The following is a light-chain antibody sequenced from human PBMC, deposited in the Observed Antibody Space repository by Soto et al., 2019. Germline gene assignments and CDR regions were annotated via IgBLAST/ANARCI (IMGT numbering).Light chain of an antibody. CDR3: SSYAGSNNYV. J-gene: IGLJ1*01. V-gene: IGLV2-8*01. CDR1: SSDVGGYNY. CDR2: EVT. Sequence: QSVLTRPLSASGSPGQSVTISCTGSSSDVGGYNYVSWYRQHPGKAPKLMIYEVTKRPSGVPDRFSGSRSGNTASLTVSGLQAQDEADYYCSSYAGSNNYVFGTGTKVTVL.